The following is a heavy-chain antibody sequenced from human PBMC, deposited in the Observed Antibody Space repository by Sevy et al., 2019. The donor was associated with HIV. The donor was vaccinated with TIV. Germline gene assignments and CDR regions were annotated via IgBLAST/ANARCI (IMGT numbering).Heavy chain of an antibody. Sequence: GGSLRLSCVASGFTFTNYWISWVRQTPGKGLEWVATIRQDESEKYYLDSVKGRFAISRDNGKKSVSLQMNGLSAEDTALYYCAREMGGYNWATYYFDSWGQGTLVTVSS. J-gene: IGHJ4*02. CDR2: IRQDESEK. D-gene: IGHD5-12*01. CDR1: GFTFTNYW. V-gene: IGHV3-7*01. CDR3: AREMGGYNWATYYFDS.